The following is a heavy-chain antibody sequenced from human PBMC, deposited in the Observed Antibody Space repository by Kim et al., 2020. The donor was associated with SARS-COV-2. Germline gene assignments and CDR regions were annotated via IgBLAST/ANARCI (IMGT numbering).Heavy chain of an antibody. V-gene: IGHV3-23*01. CDR1: GFTFTGHA. CDR3: MKGGWGWIWDH. Sequence: GGSLRLSCTTSGFTFTGHAMSWVRQPPGKGLEWVSSIDGSDGTTYYVDSVKGRFTISRADSKNTLYLQMSALRGDDTAVYYCMKGGWGWIWDHWGQGTLVTVSS. D-gene: IGHD2-21*01. J-gene: IGHJ4*02. CDR2: IDGSDGTT.